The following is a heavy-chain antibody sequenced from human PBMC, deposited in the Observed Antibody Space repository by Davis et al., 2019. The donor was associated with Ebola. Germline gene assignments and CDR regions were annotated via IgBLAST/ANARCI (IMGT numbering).Heavy chain of an antibody. J-gene: IGHJ5*02. Sequence: HTGGSLRLSCAASGFTFSSYWMHWVRQAPGKGLVWVSRINSDGSSTSYADSVKGRFTISRDNAKNTLYKQMNSLRAEDTAVYYCARVRYSSSWGLFDPWGQGTLVTVSS. D-gene: IGHD6-13*01. CDR2: INSDGSST. CDR3: ARVRYSSSWGLFDP. CDR1: GFTFSSYW. V-gene: IGHV3-74*01.